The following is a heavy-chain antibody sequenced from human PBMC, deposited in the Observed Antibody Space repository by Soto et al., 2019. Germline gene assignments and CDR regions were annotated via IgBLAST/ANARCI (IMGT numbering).Heavy chain of an antibody. Sequence: QITLKESGRTLVKPTQTLTLTCSFSGFSLRANGVGLGWIRQPPGKALECLARIYWDDDKRYSPSLHSRLTITKDTSRNQVVLTMANMDPEDTGTYYCERIKVVRGVIITDAFDIWGQGAVVTVSS. J-gene: IGHJ3*02. CDR3: ERIKVVRGVIITDAFDI. D-gene: IGHD3-10*01. CDR1: GFSLRANGVG. CDR2: IYWDDDK. V-gene: IGHV2-5*02.